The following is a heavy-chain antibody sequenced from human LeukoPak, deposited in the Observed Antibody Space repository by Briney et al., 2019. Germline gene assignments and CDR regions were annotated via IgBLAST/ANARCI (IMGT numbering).Heavy chain of an antibody. D-gene: IGHD4-23*01. CDR3: VRARQAKPVTYYYYMDV. CDR1: GGTFSNYA. CDR2: IIPIFGTA. V-gene: IGHV1-69*05. Sequence: SVKVSCKAAGGTFSNYAISWVRQAPGQGLEWMGGIIPIFGTANYAQKFQGRVTITTDESTSTAYMELSSLRSEDTAVYYCVRARQAKPVTYYYYMDVWGKGTTVTVSS. J-gene: IGHJ6*03.